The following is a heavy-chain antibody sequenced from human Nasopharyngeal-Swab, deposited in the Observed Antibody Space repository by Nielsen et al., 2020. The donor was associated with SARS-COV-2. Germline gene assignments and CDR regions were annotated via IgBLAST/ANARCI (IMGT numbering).Heavy chain of an antibody. CDR3: ARHGVAEDY. Sequence: ASVKVSCQASGYIFTSYLISWVRQARGQGLDWMGWIGAYNGNTNYAQKFQDRVTMTTDTSTSTVYMELRSLRSDDTAVYYCARHGVAEDYWGQGTLVTVSS. CDR1: GYIFTSYL. CDR2: IGAYNGNT. V-gene: IGHV1-18*01. J-gene: IGHJ4*02. D-gene: IGHD3-3*01.